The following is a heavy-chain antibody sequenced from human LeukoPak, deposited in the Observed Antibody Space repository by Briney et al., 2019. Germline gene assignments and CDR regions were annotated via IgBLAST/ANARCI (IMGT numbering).Heavy chain of an antibody. V-gene: IGHV3-23*01. Sequence: GGALRLSCAASGFTLSSHAMSCVRQAPGRGLGWGSVIRGSGSSKYYAEAVTAPFKITRNNSKNSLYLQMNTLRTEDTAVYYGAKAILSGEYGGDYWGQGTLVTVSS. D-gene: IGHD3-16*01. CDR1: GFTLSSHA. CDR2: IRGSGSSK. CDR3: AKAILSGEYGGDY. J-gene: IGHJ4*02.